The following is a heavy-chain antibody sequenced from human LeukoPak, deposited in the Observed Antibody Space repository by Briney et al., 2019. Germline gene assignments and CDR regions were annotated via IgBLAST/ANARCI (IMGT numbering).Heavy chain of an antibody. D-gene: IGHD3-22*01. J-gene: IGHJ4*02. CDR3: ARHSDSSGYSGGFDY. Sequence: GESLKISCKASGYRVTTDYIGWVRQMPGKGLEWMGIIYPGDSDTRYSPSFQGQVTISADKSISTAYLQWSSLKASDTAMYYCARHSDSSGYSGGFDYWGQGTLVTVSS. V-gene: IGHV5-51*01. CDR1: GYRVTTDY. CDR2: IYPGDSDT.